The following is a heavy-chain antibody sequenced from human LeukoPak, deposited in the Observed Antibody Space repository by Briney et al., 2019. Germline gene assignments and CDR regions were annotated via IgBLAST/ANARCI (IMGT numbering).Heavy chain of an antibody. Sequence: HSGRSLRLSCAASGFTFSSYAMHWVRQAPGKGLEWVAVISYDGSNKYYADSVKGRFTISRDNSKNTLYLQMNSLRAEDTAVYYCARDRSSYGWIDYWGQGTLVTVSS. J-gene: IGHJ4*02. D-gene: IGHD5-18*01. V-gene: IGHV3-30-3*01. CDR3: ARDRSSYGWIDY. CDR2: ISYDGSNK. CDR1: GFTFSSYA.